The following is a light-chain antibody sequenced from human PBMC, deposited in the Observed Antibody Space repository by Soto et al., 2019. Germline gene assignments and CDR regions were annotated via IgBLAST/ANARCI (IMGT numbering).Light chain of an antibody. V-gene: IGLV1-44*01. Sequence: QSVLTQPPSASGTPGQRVTISCSGSATNIGTNTVHWYQQLPGMAPKLLIYGDNQRPSGVPDRFSASKSGTSASLAISGLQSEDEADYYCAAWDDSLNGPYVYGTGTKLTVL. J-gene: IGLJ1*01. CDR2: GDN. CDR3: AAWDDSLNGPYV. CDR1: ATNIGTNT.